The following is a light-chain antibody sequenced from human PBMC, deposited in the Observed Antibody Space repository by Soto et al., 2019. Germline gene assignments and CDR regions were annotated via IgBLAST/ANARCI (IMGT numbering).Light chain of an antibody. J-gene: IGLJ1*01. Sequence: QSALTQPASVTGSPGQSITISYPGTSSDVGGYNYVSWYQHHPGKAPKLIIYDVSNRPSGVSIRFSGSKSDNTASLTISGLQPEDEADYHCSSYTTSNTRQIVFGTGTKVTVL. CDR3: SSYTTSNTRQIV. CDR1: SSDVGGYNY. CDR2: DVS. V-gene: IGLV2-14*03.